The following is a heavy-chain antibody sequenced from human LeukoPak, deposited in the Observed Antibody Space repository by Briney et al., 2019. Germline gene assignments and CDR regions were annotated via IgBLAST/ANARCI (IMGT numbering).Heavy chain of an antibody. Sequence: SETLSLTCAVYGGSFSGYYWSWIRQPPGKGLEWIGEINHSGSTNYNPSLKSRVTISVDTSKNQFSLKLSSVTAADTAVYYCARSIRSPGWYFDLWGRGTLVTVSS. J-gene: IGHJ2*01. CDR2: INHSGST. D-gene: IGHD2-2*02. CDR1: GGSFSGYY. CDR3: ARSIRSPGWYFDL. V-gene: IGHV4-34*01.